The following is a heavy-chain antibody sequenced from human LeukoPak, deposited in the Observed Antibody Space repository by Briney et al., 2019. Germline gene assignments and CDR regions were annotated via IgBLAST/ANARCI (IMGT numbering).Heavy chain of an antibody. CDR2: IYYSGST. D-gene: IGHD6-13*01. J-gene: IGHJ4*02. CDR3: AREEIAAAGLDY. V-gene: IGHV4-59*01. CDR1: GGSISSYY. Sequence: SETLSLTCTVSGGSISSYYWSWIRQPPGKGLGWIGYIYYSGSTKYNPSLKSRVTISVDTSKNQFSLKLSSVTAADTAVYYCAREEIAAAGLDYWGQGTLVTVSS.